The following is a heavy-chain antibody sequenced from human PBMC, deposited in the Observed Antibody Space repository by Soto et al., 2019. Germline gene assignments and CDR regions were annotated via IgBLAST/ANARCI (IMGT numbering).Heavy chain of an antibody. J-gene: IGHJ4*02. D-gene: IGHD3-9*01. CDR2: ISAYNGNT. V-gene: IGHV1-18*01. Sequence: ASVKVSCKASGYTFTSYGISWVRQAPGQGLEWMGWISAYNGNTNYAQKLQGRVTMTTDTSTSTAYMELRSLRSDDTAVYYCARDLWGPYYEILTGYYRGIDYWGQGTLVTVSS. CDR3: ARDLWGPYYEILTGYYRGIDY. CDR1: GYTFTSYG.